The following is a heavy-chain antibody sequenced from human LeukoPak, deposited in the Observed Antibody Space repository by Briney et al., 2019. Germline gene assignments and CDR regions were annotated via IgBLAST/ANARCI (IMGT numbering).Heavy chain of an antibody. Sequence: PSETLSLTCGVYGASLSGYYWSWIRQPPGKGLEWIGEINHSGSTNYNPSLKSRVTISVDTSKNQFSLKLSSVTAADTAVYYCARIYGVRGVIGFDPWGQGTLVTVSS. CDR3: ARIYGVRGVIGFDP. D-gene: IGHD3-10*02. CDR1: GASLSGYY. V-gene: IGHV4-34*01. J-gene: IGHJ5*02. CDR2: INHSGST.